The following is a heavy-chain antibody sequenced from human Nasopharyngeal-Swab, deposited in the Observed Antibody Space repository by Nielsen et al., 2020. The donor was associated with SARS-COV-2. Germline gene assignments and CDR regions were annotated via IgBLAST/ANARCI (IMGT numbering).Heavy chain of an antibody. CDR3: ARGHPLGRTYYDFWSGLHY. CDR1: GGSISSGGYY. V-gene: IGHV4-31*03. Sequence: SETLSLTCTVSGGSISSGGYYWSWIRQHPGKGLEWIGYIYYSGSTYYNPSLKSRVTISVDTSKNQFSLKLSSVTAADTAVYYCARGHPLGRTYYDFWSGLHYWGQGTLVTVSS. J-gene: IGHJ4*02. CDR2: IYYSGST. D-gene: IGHD3-3*01.